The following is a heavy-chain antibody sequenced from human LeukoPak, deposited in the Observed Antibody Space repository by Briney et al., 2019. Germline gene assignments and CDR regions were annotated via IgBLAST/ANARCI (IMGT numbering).Heavy chain of an antibody. CDR2: ISAYNGNA. D-gene: IGHD3-22*01. J-gene: IGHJ3*02. CDR1: GYTFTSFG. Sequence: ASVKVSCKASGYTFTSFGISWVRQAPGQGLEWMGWISAYNGNADYAQKLQGRVTMTTDTSTSTAYMELRSLRSDDTAVYYCARDVGLVVIHHDAFDIWGQGTMVTVSS. CDR3: ARDVGLVVIHHDAFDI. V-gene: IGHV1-18*01.